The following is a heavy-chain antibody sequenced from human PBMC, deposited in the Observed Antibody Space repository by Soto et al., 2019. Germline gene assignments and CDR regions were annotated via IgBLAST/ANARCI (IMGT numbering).Heavy chain of an antibody. CDR3: TTGVAYSSSWYYFDY. CDR2: IKSKTDGGTT. D-gene: IGHD6-13*01. Sequence: GGSLRLSCAASGFTFSNAWMSWVRQAPGKGLEWVGRIKSKTDGGTTDYAAPVKGRFTISRDDSKNTLYLQMNSLKTEDTAVYYCTTGVAYSSSWYYFDYWGQGTLVTVSS. V-gene: IGHV3-15*01. CDR1: GFTFSNAW. J-gene: IGHJ4*02.